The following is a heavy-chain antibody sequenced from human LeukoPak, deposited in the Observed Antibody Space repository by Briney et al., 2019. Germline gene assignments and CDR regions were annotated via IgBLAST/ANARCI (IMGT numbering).Heavy chain of an antibody. D-gene: IGHD3-22*01. CDR2: ISWNSGSI. CDR1: GFTFDDYA. Sequence: GGSLRLSCAASGFTFDDYAMPWVRQAPGKGLEWVSGISWNSGSIGYADSVKGRFTISRDNAKNSLYLQMNSLRAEDTALYYCAKDHRLLLTNWFDPWGQGTLVTVSS. CDR3: AKDHRLLLTNWFDP. V-gene: IGHV3-9*01. J-gene: IGHJ5*02.